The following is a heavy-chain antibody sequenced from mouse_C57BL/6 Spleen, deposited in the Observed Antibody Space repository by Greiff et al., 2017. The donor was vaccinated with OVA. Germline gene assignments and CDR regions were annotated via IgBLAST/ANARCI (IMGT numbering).Heavy chain of an antibody. CDR2: IYPGDGDT. CDR3: AREGLRRGDY. Sequence: VMLVESGPELVKPGASVKISCKASGYAFSSSWMNWVKQRPGKGLEWIGRIYPGDGDTNYNGKFKGKATLTADKSSSTAYMQLSSLTSEDSAVYFCAREGLRRGDYWGQGTSVTVSS. V-gene: IGHV1-82*01. D-gene: IGHD2-2*01. CDR1: GYAFSSSW. J-gene: IGHJ4*01.